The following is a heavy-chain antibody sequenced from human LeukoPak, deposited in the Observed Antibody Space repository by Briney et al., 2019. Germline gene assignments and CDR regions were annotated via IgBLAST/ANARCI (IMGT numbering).Heavy chain of an antibody. D-gene: IGHD1-26*01. J-gene: IGHJ4*02. CDR2: INPSGGST. Sequence: ASVKVSCKASGYTFTSYYMHCVRQAPGQGLEWMGIINPSGGSTSYAQKFQGRVTMTRDMSTSTVYMELSSLRSEDTAVYYCAREGVVGAYFDYWGQGTLVTVSS. CDR3: AREGVVGAYFDY. V-gene: IGHV1-46*01. CDR1: GYTFTSYY.